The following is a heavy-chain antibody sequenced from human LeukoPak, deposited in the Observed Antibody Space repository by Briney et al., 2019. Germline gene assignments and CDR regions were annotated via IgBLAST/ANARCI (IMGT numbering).Heavy chain of an antibody. V-gene: IGHV3-33*06. CDR2: IWYDGSNK. J-gene: IGHJ4*02. CDR3: AKEAPVFWRIGGYDSSGLFDY. D-gene: IGHD3-22*01. CDR1: GFTFSSYG. Sequence: GGSLRLSCAASGFTFSSYGMHWVRQAPGKGLEWVAVIWYDGSNKYYADSVKGRFTISRDNSKNTLYLQMNSLRAEDTAVYYCAKEAPVFWRIGGYDSSGLFDYWGQGTLVTVSS.